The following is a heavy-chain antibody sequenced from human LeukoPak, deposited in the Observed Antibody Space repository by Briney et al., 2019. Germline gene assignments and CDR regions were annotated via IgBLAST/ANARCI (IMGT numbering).Heavy chain of an antibody. Sequence: ASVKVSCKASGYTFTSYGISWVRQAPGQGLEWMGWISAYNGNTNYAQKLQGRVTMTTDTSTSTAYMELRSLRSDDTAVYYCARDYSSGAYSSGWYDYWGQGTLVTVSS. V-gene: IGHV1-18*01. CDR2: ISAYNGNT. D-gene: IGHD6-19*01. CDR3: ARDYSSGAYSSGWYDY. J-gene: IGHJ4*02. CDR1: GYTFTSYG.